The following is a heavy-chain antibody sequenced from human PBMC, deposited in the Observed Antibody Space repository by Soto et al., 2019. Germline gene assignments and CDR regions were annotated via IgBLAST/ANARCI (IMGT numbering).Heavy chain of an antibody. J-gene: IGHJ6*02. Sequence: SGKVSCKASGGTFSSYAISWVRQAPGQGLEWMGGIIPIFGTANYAQKFQGRVTITADESTSTAYMELSSLRSEDTAVYYCARDLVDTAMVAYYYYGMDVWGQGNTVTVSS. CDR1: GGTFSSYA. CDR2: IIPIFGTA. CDR3: ARDLVDTAMVAYYYYGMDV. V-gene: IGHV1-69*13. D-gene: IGHD5-18*01.